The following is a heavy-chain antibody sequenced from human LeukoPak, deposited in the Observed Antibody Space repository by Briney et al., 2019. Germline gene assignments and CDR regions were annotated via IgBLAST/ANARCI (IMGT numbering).Heavy chain of an antibody. V-gene: IGHV3-23*01. CDR3: AKTYADATFDY. CDR1: GFTFSSYS. D-gene: IGHD4-17*01. CDR2: ISGSGSRT. Sequence: GGSLRLSCAASGFTFSSYSMNWVRQAPGKGLEWVSTISGSGSRTYYADSVKGRFTISRDNSENTLYLQLNSLRAEDTALYYCAKTYADATFDYWGQGNLVTVSS. J-gene: IGHJ4*02.